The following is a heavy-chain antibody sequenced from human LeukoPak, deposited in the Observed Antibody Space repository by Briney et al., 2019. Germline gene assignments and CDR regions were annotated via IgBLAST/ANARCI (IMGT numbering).Heavy chain of an antibody. J-gene: IGHJ4*02. Sequence: SETLSLTCTVSGGSISSYYWSWIRQPPGKGLEWIGYIYYSGSTNYNPSLKSRVTISVDTSKNQFSLKLSSVTAADTAVYYCARVGSPLDFDYWGQGTLVTVSS. V-gene: IGHV4-59*01. D-gene: IGHD1-26*01. CDR1: GGSISSYY. CDR2: IYYSGST. CDR3: ARVGSPLDFDY.